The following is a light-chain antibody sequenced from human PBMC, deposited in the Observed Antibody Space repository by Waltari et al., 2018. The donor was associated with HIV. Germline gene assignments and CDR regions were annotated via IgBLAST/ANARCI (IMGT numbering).Light chain of an antibody. CDR3: QSYDNSLGGPWV. Sequence: QSVLTQPPSVSGAPGQTVTISCTGTSSNIRADSAVHWSQQSPVRGPRLLIYGDNNRPSGVPGRFSDSKSGTSASLTITGLQAEDEAHYYCQSYDNSLGGPWVCGGGTSLTVL. CDR1: SSNIRADSA. J-gene: IGLJ3*02. V-gene: IGLV1-40*01. CDR2: GDN.